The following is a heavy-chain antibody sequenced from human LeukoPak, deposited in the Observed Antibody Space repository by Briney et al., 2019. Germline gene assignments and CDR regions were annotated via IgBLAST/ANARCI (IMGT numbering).Heavy chain of an antibody. D-gene: IGHD3-10*01. CDR1: GFTFSSYV. CDR3: AKAVLWFGESYFDY. J-gene: IGHJ4*02. Sequence: GGSLRLSCAASGFTFSSYVMSWVRQAPGKGLEWVSAISGSGGSTYYADSVKGRFTISRDNSKNMLYLQMNSLRAEDTAVYYCAKAVLWFGESYFDYWGQGTLVTVSS. V-gene: IGHV3-23*01. CDR2: ISGSGGST.